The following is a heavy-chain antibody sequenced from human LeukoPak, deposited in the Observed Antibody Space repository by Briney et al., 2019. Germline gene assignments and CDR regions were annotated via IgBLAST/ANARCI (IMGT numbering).Heavy chain of an antibody. V-gene: IGHV4-59*01. CDR3: ARDDQTYSYARGGFDY. J-gene: IGHJ4*02. CDR2: IYYSGST. Sequence: SETLSLTCTVSGGSISSYYWSWIRQPPGKGLEWIGYIYYSGSTNYNPSLKSRVTISVDTSKNQFSLKLSSVTAADTAMYYCARDDQTYSYARGGFDYWGQGTLVTVSS. D-gene: IGHD5-18*01. CDR1: GGSISSYY.